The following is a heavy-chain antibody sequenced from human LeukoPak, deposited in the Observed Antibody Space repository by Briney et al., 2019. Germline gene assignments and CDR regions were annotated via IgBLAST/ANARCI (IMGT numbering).Heavy chain of an antibody. CDR2: IYYSGSI. Sequence: ASETLSLTCTVSGGSISSSSYYWGWIRQPPGRGLEWIGSIYYSGSICYNPSLKSRVTISVDTSKNQFSLKLSSVTAADTAVYYCARLQSSGLVWSVYWGQGTLVTVSS. V-gene: IGHV4-39*01. CDR1: GGSISSSSYY. J-gene: IGHJ4*02. CDR3: ARLQSSGLVWSVY. D-gene: IGHD2-21*01.